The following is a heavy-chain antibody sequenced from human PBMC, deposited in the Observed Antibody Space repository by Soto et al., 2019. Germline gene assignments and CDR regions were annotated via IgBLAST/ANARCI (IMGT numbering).Heavy chain of an antibody. J-gene: IGHJ6*02. CDR2: IIRLFGSA. CDR3: ARIKRPPKGGYIYYYCGLDV. V-gene: IGHV1-69*01. CDR1: GGTFSTYG. Sequence: QVQLVQSGAEVKKPGSSVKVSCKASGGTFSTYGISWVRRAPGQGLEWMGGIIRLFGSADFAQKFQGRVTITADESTGTVYMELNSLRSEDTAVYYCARIKRPPKGGYIYYYCGLDVWGQGTTVTVSS. D-gene: IGHD1-1*01.